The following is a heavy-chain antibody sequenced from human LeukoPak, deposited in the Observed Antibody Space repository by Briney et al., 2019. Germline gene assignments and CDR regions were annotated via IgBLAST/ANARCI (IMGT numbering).Heavy chain of an antibody. CDR3: ARGDIAVAGTPLDY. V-gene: IGHV1-2*02. CDR1: GYTFTGYY. Sequence: ASVKVSCKASGYTFTGYYMHWVRQAPGQGLEWMGWINPNSGGTNYAQKLQGRVTMTTDTSTSTAYMELRSLRSDDTAVYYCARGDIAVAGTPLDYWGQGTLVTVSS. CDR2: INPNSGGT. J-gene: IGHJ4*02. D-gene: IGHD6-19*01.